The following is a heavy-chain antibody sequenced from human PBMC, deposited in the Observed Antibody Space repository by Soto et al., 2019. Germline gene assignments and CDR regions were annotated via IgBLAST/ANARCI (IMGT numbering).Heavy chain of an antibody. V-gene: IGHV1-18*01. CDR1: DYTFTRHG. J-gene: IGHJ4*02. D-gene: IGHD3-22*01. Sequence: QVQLVQSGGEVKKPGASVKVSCKSSDYTFTRHGITWVRQAPGQGLEWMGWISAYNGHTEYAQKLQGRITMTTDTSPSTAYMELRSLRSDDTAVYYSAGHPSNSDGYKLYLDYWGQGTLVTVSS. CDR2: ISAYNGHT. CDR3: AGHPSNSDGYKLYLDY.